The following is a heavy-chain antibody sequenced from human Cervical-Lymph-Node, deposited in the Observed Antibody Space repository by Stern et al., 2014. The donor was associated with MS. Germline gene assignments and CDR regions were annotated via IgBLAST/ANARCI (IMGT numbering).Heavy chain of an antibody. J-gene: IGHJ4*02. CDR3: AKHACTGAACPFDL. V-gene: IGHV4-39*01. Sequence: QVQLQESGPGLVKPSETLSLTCAVSGDSISSYTHYWAWIRQPPRKGLEWKGSVYHSGATYYHPPHKSPVPISVDTAKNPFSLGINSVAAADTAVYYCAKHACTGAACPFDLWGQGTLVTVSS. CDR1: GDSISSYTHY. CDR2: VYHSGAT. D-gene: IGHD2-8*02.